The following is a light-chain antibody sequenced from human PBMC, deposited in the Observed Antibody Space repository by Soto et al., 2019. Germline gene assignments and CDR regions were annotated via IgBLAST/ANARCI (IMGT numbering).Light chain of an antibody. Sequence: DIQMTQSPSSLSASVGDRVTITCRASQGIRNDLGWYQQKPGKAPKWLIYSASSLPSGVPSRFRGNGSGTEFTLTLSGLQPEDFAIYYWLQHNTYPLTVGGGTKVEIK. CDR2: SAS. CDR1: QGIRND. V-gene: IGKV1-17*01. J-gene: IGKJ4*01. CDR3: LQHNTYPLT.